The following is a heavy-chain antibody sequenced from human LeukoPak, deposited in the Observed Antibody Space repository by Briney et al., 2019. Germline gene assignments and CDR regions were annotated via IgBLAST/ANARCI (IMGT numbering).Heavy chain of an antibody. CDR1: GYSFTTYW. V-gene: IGHV5-51*01. CDR3: ARVITIFGVVKGPFDI. Sequence: PGDSLKISCKASGYSFTTYWIGWVRQMPGKGLDWMGILYPGDSETRYSPSFQGQVTMSADKSISTAYLQWNSLKASDTAMYYCARVITIFGVVKGPFDIWGQGTLVTVSP. D-gene: IGHD3-3*01. J-gene: IGHJ3*02. CDR2: LYPGDSET.